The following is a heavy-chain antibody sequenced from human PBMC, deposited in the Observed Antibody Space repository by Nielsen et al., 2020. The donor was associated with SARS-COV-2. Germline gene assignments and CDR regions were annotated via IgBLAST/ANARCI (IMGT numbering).Heavy chain of an antibody. D-gene: IGHD6-19*01. CDR3: ARMAFSSGWYWFDP. J-gene: IGHJ5*02. CDR1: GGSFGGYY. V-gene: IGHV4-34*01. Sequence: GSLRLSCAVYGGSFGGYYWSWIRQPPGKGLEWIGEVNYRGGTNYNPSLKSRVTISMDASKNQFSLKLSSVTAADTAVYYCARMAFSSGWYWFDPWGQGTLVTVSS. CDR2: VNYRGGT.